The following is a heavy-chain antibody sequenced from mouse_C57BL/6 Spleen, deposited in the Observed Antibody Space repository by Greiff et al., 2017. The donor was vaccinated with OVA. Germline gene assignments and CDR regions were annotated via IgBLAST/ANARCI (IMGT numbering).Heavy chain of an antibody. Sequence: VQLQQSGAELVRPGASVKLSCTASGFNINDDYMHWVKQRPEQGLEWIGWIVPENGDTEYASKFQGKATITADTSSHTAYLQLSSLTSEDTAVYYCTTSYDTGSYAMDDWGPGTSVTVSS. CDR2: IVPENGDT. D-gene: IGHD2-12*01. V-gene: IGHV14-4*01. CDR1: GFNINDDY. CDR3: TTSYDTGSYAMDD. J-gene: IGHJ4*01.